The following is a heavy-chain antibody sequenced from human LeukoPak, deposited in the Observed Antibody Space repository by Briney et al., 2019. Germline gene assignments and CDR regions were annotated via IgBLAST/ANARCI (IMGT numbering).Heavy chain of an antibody. CDR2: IRYDGSNK. CDR1: GFTFSSYG. CDR3: ARGEGYYYDSSGYY. Sequence: PGGSLRLSCAASGFTFSSYGMHWVRQAPGKGLEWVAFIRYDGSNKYYADSVKGRFTISRDNAKNSLYLQMNSLRAEDTAVYYCARGEGYYYDSSGYYWGQGTLVTVSS. D-gene: IGHD3-22*01. V-gene: IGHV3-30*02. J-gene: IGHJ4*02.